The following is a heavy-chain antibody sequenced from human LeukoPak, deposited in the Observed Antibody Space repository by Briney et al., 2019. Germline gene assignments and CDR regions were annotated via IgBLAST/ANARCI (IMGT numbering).Heavy chain of an antibody. J-gene: IGHJ3*02. CDR2: IYTSGST. Sequence: SETLSLTCTVSGGSISSYYWSWIRQPAGKGLEWIGRIYTSGSTNYNPSLKSRVTMSVDTSKNQFSLKLSSVPAADTAVYYCARDRVYVWGSYRPPDAFDIWGQGTMVTVSS. V-gene: IGHV4-4*07. D-gene: IGHD3-16*02. CDR3: ARDRVYVWGSYRPPDAFDI. CDR1: GGSISSYY.